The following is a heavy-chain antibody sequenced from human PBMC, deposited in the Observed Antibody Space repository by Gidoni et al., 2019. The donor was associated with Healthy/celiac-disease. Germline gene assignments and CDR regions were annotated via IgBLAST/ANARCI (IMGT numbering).Heavy chain of an antibody. D-gene: IGHD4-17*01. CDR1: GFTFSSYA. CDR2: ITGSGGTT. J-gene: IGHJ4*02. Sequence: EVQLFQSGGGLVQPGGSLRLSCTASGFTFSSYAMSWVRQAPGKGLEWVSTITGSGGTTYYADSVKGRFTISRDNSKNTLYLQMNSLRAEDTAVYYWAKETSAYGGNLDYWGQGTLVTVSS. V-gene: IGHV3-23*01. CDR3: AKETSAYGGNLDY.